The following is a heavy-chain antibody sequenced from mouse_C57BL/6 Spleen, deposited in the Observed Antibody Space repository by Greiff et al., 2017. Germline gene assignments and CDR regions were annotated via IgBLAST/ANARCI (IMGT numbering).Heavy chain of an antibody. Sequence: QVQLQQPGAVLVRPGSSVKLSCKASGYTFTSYWMHWVKQRPIQGLEWIGNIDPSDSETHYNQKFKDKATLTVDKSSSTAYMQLSSLTSEDSAVYYCARGDGSSYGHYFDYWGQGTTLTVSS. D-gene: IGHD1-1*01. CDR1: GYTFTSYW. J-gene: IGHJ2*01. CDR2: IDPSDSET. CDR3: ARGDGSSYGHYFDY. V-gene: IGHV1-52*01.